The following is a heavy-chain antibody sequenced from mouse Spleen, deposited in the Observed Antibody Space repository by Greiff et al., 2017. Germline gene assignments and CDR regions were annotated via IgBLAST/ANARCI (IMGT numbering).Heavy chain of an antibody. V-gene: IGHV1-76*01. CDR3: ARSPYGNFYYYAMDY. Sequence: VKLVESGAELVRPGASVKLSCKASGYTFTDYYINWVKQRPGQGLEWIARIYPGSGNTYYNEKFKGKATLTAEKSSSTAYMQLSSLTSEDSAVYFCARSPYGNFYYYAMDYWGQGTSVTVSS. CDR2: IYPGSGNT. J-gene: IGHJ4*01. D-gene: IGHD2-1*01. CDR1: GYTFTDYY.